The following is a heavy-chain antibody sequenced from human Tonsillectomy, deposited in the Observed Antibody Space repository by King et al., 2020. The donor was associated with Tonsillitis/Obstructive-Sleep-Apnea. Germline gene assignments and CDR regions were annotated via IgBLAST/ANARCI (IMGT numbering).Heavy chain of an antibody. D-gene: IGHD2-15*01. CDR3: ARDRCSGGSCYPDY. J-gene: IGHJ4*02. V-gene: IGHV4-31*03. CDR2: IYYSGST. CDR1: GGSISRGGYY. Sequence: QLQESGPGLVKPSQTLSLTCTVSGGSISRGGYYWSWIRQPPGKGLEWIGYIYYSGSTYYNPSLKSRVTISVDTSKNQFSLKLSSVTAADTAVYYCARDRCSGGSCYPDYWGQGTLVTVSS.